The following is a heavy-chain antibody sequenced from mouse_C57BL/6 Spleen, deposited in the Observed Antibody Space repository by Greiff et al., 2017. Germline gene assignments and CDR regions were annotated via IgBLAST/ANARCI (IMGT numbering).Heavy chain of an antibody. CDR3: TRGITTVWYFDV. CDR2: IYPGNSDT. D-gene: IGHD1-1*01. J-gene: IGHJ1*03. CDR1: GYTFTSYW. V-gene: IGHV1-5*01. Sequence: VQLQQSGTVLARPGASVKMSCKTSGYTFTSYWMHWVKQRPGQGLEWIGAIYPGNSDTSYNQKFKGKAKLTAVTSASTAYMELSSLTNEDSAVYYCTRGITTVWYFDVWGTGTTVTVSS.